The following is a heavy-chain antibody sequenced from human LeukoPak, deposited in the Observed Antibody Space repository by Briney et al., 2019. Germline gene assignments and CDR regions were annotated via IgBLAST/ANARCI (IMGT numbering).Heavy chain of an antibody. V-gene: IGHV3-30*18. CDR1: EFTFSSYG. J-gene: IGHJ4*02. D-gene: IGHD3-3*01. Sequence: PGGSLRLSCAASEFTFSSYGMHWVRQAPGKGLEWVAVISYDGSNKYYADSVKGRFTISRDNSKNTLYLQMNSLRAEDTAVYYCAKDGPILEWLGYYFDYWGQGTLVTVSS. CDR3: AKDGPILEWLGYYFDY. CDR2: ISYDGSNK.